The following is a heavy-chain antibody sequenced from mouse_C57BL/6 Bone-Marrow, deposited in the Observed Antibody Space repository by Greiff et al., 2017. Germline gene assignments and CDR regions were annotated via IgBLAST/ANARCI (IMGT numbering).Heavy chain of an antibody. CDR2: IDPEDGDT. Sequence: VQLQQSGAELVRPGASVKLSCTASGFNIKDYYMHWVKQRPEQGLEWIGRIDPEDGDTEYAPKFQGKATMTADTSSNTAYLQLSSLTSEDTAVDYCTTMITTKYYFDYWGQGTTLTVSS. D-gene: IGHD2-4*01. V-gene: IGHV14-1*01. CDR3: TTMITTKYYFDY. J-gene: IGHJ2*01. CDR1: GFNIKDYY.